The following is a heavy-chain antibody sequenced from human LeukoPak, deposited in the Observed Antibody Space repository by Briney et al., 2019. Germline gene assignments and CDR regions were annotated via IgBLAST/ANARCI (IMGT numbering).Heavy chain of an antibody. CDR3: ASESIYCSGGSRYPYYFDY. CDR1: GFTFSSYE. Sequence: GGSLRLSCAASGFTFSSYEMNWVRQAPGKGLEWVSYITSRGSTKYYADSVKGRFTISRDNAKNSLYLQMNSLRAEDTAVYYCASESIYCSGGSRYPYYFDYWGQGTLVTVSS. J-gene: IGHJ4*02. D-gene: IGHD2-15*01. CDR2: ITSRGSTK. V-gene: IGHV3-48*03.